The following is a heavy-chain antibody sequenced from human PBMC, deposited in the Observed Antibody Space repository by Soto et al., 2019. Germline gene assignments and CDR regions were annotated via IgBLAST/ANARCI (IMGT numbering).Heavy chain of an antibody. CDR1: GFTFTSSA. D-gene: IGHD3-22*01. J-gene: IGHJ5*02. Sequence: GASVKVSCKASGFTFTSSAVQWVRQARGQRLEWIGWIVVGSGNTNYAQKFQERVTITRDMSTSTAYMELSSLRSEDTAVYYCAAGGHYYDSSGPWDWFDPWGQGTLVTVSS. CDR3: AAGGHYYDSSGPWDWFDP. V-gene: IGHV1-58*01. CDR2: IVVGSGNT.